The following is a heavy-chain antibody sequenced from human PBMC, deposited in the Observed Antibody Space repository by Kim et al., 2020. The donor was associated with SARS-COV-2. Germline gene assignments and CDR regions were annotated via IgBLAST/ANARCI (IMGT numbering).Heavy chain of an antibody. CDR1: GGSVSSGSYY. D-gene: IGHD3-10*01. CDR2: IYYSGST. CDR3: ARDRAGAFDI. V-gene: IGHV4-61*01. Sequence: SETLSLTCTVSGGSVSSGSYYWSWIRQPPGKGLEWIGYIYYSGSTNYNLSLKSRVTISVDTSKNQFSLKLSSVTAADTAVYYCARDRAGAFDIWGQGTM. J-gene: IGHJ3*02.